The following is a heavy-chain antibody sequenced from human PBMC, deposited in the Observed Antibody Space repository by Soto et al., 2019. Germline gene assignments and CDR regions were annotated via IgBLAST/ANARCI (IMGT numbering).Heavy chain of an antibody. CDR3: TTYDFWSGPQAYGMDV. CDR2: TKSKTDGGTT. D-gene: IGHD3-3*01. V-gene: IGHV3-15*07. J-gene: IGHJ6*02. Sequence: LEWVGRTKSKTDGGTTDYAAPVKGRFTISRDDSKNTLYLQMNSLKTEDTAVYYCTTYDFWSGPQAYGMDVWGQGTTVTVS.